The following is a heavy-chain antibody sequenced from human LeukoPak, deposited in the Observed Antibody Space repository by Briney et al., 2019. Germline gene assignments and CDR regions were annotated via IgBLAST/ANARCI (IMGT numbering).Heavy chain of an antibody. Sequence: PGGSLRLSCAASGFTFSTYAMSWVRQAPGKGLEWVSAISGAGGITYYADSVKGRFTISRDNSKNTLYLQMNSLRAEDTAVYYCATQGLGYCSGGSCYWFGYFDYWGQGTLVTVSS. J-gene: IGHJ4*02. V-gene: IGHV3-23*01. CDR1: GFTFSTYA. CDR3: ATQGLGYCSGGSCYWFGYFDY. CDR2: ISGAGGIT. D-gene: IGHD2-15*01.